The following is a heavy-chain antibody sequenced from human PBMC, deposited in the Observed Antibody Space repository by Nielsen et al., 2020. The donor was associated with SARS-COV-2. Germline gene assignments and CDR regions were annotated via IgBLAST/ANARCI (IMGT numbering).Heavy chain of an antibody. V-gene: IGHV1-2*06. CDR1: GYTFPGYY. J-gene: IGHJ4*02. CDR2: INPNSGGT. D-gene: IGHD2-2*01. Sequence: SVKVSCKASGYTFPGYYMHWVRQAPGQGLEWMGRINPNSGGTNYAQKFQGRVTMTRDTSISTAYMELSRLRSDDTAVYYCARVGENCSSTSCYLYFDYWGQGTLVTVSS. CDR3: ARVGENCSSTSCYLYFDY.